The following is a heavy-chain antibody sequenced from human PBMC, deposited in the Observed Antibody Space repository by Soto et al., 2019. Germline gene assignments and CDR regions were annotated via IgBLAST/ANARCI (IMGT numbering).Heavy chain of an antibody. CDR2: IGGSGVIT. CDR1: GFTFSSYA. CDR3: AKFGYFFDSSGYRPNDAVDF. Sequence: PGGSLRLSCAASGFTFSSYAMSWVRQAPGKGLEWVSAIGGSGVITYYADSVKGHFTISRDNSKNTLYLQMSSLRAEDTAVYYCAKFGYFFDSSGYRPNDAVDFWGQGTVVTVSS. V-gene: IGHV3-23*01. D-gene: IGHD3-22*01. J-gene: IGHJ3*01.